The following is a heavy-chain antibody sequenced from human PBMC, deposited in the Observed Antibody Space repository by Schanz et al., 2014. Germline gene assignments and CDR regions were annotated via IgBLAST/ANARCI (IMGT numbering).Heavy chain of an antibody. Sequence: QVQLVQSGAEVKKPGASVKVSCKASGYTFTSYYMYWVRQAPGQGLEWMGVINPSGGSTIYAQKFQGRVTMTRDTSTSTVYMELSSLRSEDTAVYYCARGGYSSGWYDRDIAHFDYWGQGTLVTVSS. D-gene: IGHD6-19*01. CDR2: INPSGGST. CDR3: ARGGYSSGWYDRDIAHFDY. CDR1: GYTFTSYY. V-gene: IGHV1-46*01. J-gene: IGHJ4*02.